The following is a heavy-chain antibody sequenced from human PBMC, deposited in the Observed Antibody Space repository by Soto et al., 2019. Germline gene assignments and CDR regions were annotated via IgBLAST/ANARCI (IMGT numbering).Heavy chain of an antibody. D-gene: IGHD3-22*01. V-gene: IGHV4-31*03. CDR1: GGSISSGSYY. CDR3: AREDRNYYDSSGYYR. J-gene: IGHJ4*02. CDR2: IHSGGST. Sequence: SETLSLTCTVSGGSISSGSYYWSWIRQHPGKGLEWIGYIHSGGSTNYKSSLKSRVTISKDTSKNQFSLNLGSVTAADTAVYYCAREDRNYYDSSGYYRWGQGTLVTVSS.